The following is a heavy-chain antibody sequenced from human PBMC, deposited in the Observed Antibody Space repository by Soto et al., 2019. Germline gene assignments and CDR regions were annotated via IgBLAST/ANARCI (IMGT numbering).Heavy chain of an antibody. D-gene: IGHD3-22*01. CDR2: ISGSGGST. J-gene: IGHJ4*02. V-gene: IGHV3-23*01. Sequence: EVQLLESGGGLVQPGGSLRLSCAASGFTFSSYAMSWVRQAPGKGLEWVSAISGSGGSTYYADSVKGRFTISRDNSKNTLYLQMNSLRAEDTAEYYCAKDLLYYYDSSGYVRLFDYWGQGTLVTVSS. CDR1: GFTFSSYA. CDR3: AKDLLYYYDSSGYVRLFDY.